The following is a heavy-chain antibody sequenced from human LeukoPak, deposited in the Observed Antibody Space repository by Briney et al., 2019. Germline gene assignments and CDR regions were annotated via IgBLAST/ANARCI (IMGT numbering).Heavy chain of an antibody. J-gene: IGHJ4*02. Sequence: SETLSLTCTVSGGSIIRADHYWSWMRQPPGKGLEWIGYIFYSGSTYYNPSLKSRLTISVDTSKNQFSLKLSSVTAADTAVYYCARGYYDVLTNYPKNFDQWGQGTLVTVSS. V-gene: IGHV4-30-4*01. CDR1: GGSIIRADHY. D-gene: IGHD3-9*01. CDR2: IFYSGST. CDR3: ARGYYDVLTNYPKNFDQ.